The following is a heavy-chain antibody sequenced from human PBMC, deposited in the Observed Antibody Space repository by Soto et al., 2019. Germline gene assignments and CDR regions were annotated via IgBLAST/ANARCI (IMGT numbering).Heavy chain of an antibody. CDR2: IWYDGSNK. CDR1: GFTFSSYG. V-gene: IGHV3-33*01. J-gene: IGHJ4*02. D-gene: IGHD3-16*02. Sequence: PGGSLRLSCAASGFTFSSYGMHWVRQAPGKGLEWVAVIWYDGSNKYYADSVKGRFTISRDNSKNTLYLQMNSLRAEDTAVYYCASDYRREDLNYDYIWGSYRTFDYWGQGTLVTVSS. CDR3: ASDYRREDLNYDYIWGSYRTFDY.